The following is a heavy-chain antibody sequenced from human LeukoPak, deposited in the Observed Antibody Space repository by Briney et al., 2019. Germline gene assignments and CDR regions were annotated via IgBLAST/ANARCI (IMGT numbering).Heavy chain of an antibody. Sequence: SETLSLTCAVSGGSISSGGYSWSWIRQPPGKGLEWIGYIYHSGSTYYNPSLKSRVTISVDRSKNQFSLKLSSVTAADTAVYYCARPVSGSGATYNFDYWGQGTLVTVSS. CDR2: IYHSGST. V-gene: IGHV4-30-2*01. CDR3: ARPVSGSGATYNFDY. CDR1: GGSISSGGYS. J-gene: IGHJ4*02. D-gene: IGHD3-10*01.